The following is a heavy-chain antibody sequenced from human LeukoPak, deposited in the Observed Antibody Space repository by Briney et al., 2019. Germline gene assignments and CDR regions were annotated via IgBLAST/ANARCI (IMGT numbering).Heavy chain of an antibody. Sequence: GGSLRLSCAASGFTVSSTYMSWVRQAPGKGLEWVSVIHSGGATYYTDSVKGRFAISRDNSKNTLYLQMNTLRAEDTAVYYCARGNGYNSAFDYWGQGTLVTVSS. CDR1: GFTVSSTY. D-gene: IGHD5-24*01. V-gene: IGHV3-53*01. CDR2: IHSGGAT. J-gene: IGHJ4*02. CDR3: ARGNGYNSAFDY.